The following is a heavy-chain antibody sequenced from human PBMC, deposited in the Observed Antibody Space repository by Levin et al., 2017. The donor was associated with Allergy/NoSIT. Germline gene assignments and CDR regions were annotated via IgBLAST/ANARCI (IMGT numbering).Heavy chain of an antibody. CDR1: GGTFSSYA. V-gene: IGHV1-69*13. D-gene: IGHD1-26*01. CDR2: IIPIFGTA. J-gene: IGHJ6*02. CDR3: ARGDKTGWELPRHQNYYGMDV. Sequence: SVKVSCKASGGTFSSYAISWVRQAPGQGLEWMGGIIPIFGTANYAQKFQGRVTITADESTSTAYMELSSLRSEDTAVYYCARGDKTGWELPRHQNYYGMDVWGQGTTVTVSS.